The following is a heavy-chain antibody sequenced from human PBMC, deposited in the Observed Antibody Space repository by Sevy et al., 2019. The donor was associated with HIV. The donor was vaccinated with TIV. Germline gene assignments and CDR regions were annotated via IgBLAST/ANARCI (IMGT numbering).Heavy chain of an antibody. V-gene: IGHV5-51*01. D-gene: IGHD3-3*01. CDR1: GYSFTKYW. CDR3: ARGSVSGYSYLDY. CDR2: IYPGDSDT. J-gene: IGHJ4*02. Sequence: GESLKISCKVSGYSFTKYWIGWVRQMPGKGLEWMGMIYPGDSDTRDSPSFEGRVTILADRSITTAYLQWSSLKASDSAMYSCARGSVSGYSYLDYWGQGTLVTVSS.